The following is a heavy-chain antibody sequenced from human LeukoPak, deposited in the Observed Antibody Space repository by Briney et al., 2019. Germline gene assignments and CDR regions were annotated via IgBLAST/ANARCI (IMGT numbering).Heavy chain of an antibody. V-gene: IGHV4-39*01. Sequence: SETLSLTCTVSGDSINSNNYYWGWIRQPPGKGLGWIGSIYSGGYTYYNPSLKSRVTISVDTSKNQFSLKLSSVTAADTAMYYCQSRFLEWLLEYWGQGTLVTVSS. CDR1: GDSINSNNYY. J-gene: IGHJ4*02. CDR2: IYSGGYT. CDR3: QSRFLEWLLEY. D-gene: IGHD3-3*01.